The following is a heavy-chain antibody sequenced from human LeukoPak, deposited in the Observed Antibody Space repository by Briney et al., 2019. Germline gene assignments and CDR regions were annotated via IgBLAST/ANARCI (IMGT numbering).Heavy chain of an antibody. CDR3: ASLAAAGSELDY. CDR1: GFTVSSYA. V-gene: IGHV3-30*04. D-gene: IGHD6-13*01. CDR2: ISYDGSNK. Sequence: GGSLRLSCAASGFTVSSYAMHWVRQAPGKGLEWVAVISYDGSNKYYADSVKGRFTISRDNSKNTLYLQMNSLRAEDTAVYYCASLAAAGSELDYWGQGTLVTVSS. J-gene: IGHJ4*02.